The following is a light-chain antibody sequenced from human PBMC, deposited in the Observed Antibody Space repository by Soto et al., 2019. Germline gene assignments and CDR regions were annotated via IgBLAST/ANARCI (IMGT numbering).Light chain of an antibody. J-gene: IGKJ5*01. Sequence: EIVLTQSPATLALFPGERATPSCRVSQSVGSYLAWYQQKPGQAPRLLIYDASNRATGIPARFSGSGSGTDFTLTISSLEPEDFAVYYCQQRSNWPRITFGQGTRLEIK. CDR2: DAS. CDR1: QSVGSY. V-gene: IGKV3-11*01. CDR3: QQRSNWPRIT.